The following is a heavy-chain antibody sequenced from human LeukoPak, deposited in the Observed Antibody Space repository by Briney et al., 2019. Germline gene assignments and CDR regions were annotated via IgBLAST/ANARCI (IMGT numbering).Heavy chain of an antibody. J-gene: IGHJ4*02. CDR3: ASGGYSYGFDY. CDR2: IYYSGST. CDR1: GGSISSYY. D-gene: IGHD5-18*01. Sequence: PSETLSLTCTVSGGSISSYYWSWIRQPPGKGLEWIGYIYYSGSTNYNPSLKSRVTISVDTSKNQFSLKLSSVTAADTAMYYCASGGYSYGFDYWGQGTLVTVSS. V-gene: IGHV4-59*12.